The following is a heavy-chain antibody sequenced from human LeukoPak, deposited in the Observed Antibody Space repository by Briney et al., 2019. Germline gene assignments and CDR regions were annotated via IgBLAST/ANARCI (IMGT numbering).Heavy chain of an antibody. V-gene: IGHV3-30-3*01. D-gene: IGHD6-13*01. Sequence: GGSLRLSCAASGFTFSSYAMHWVRQAPGKGLEWVAVTSYDGSNKYYADSVKGRFTISRDNSKNTLYLQMNSLRAEDTAVYYCARDQQPNYFDYWGQGTLVTVSS. CDR3: ARDQQPNYFDY. CDR1: GFTFSSYA. CDR2: TSYDGSNK. J-gene: IGHJ4*02.